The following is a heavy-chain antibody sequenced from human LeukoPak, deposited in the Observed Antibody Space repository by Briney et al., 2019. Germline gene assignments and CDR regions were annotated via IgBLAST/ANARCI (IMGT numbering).Heavy chain of an antibody. V-gene: IGHV4-39*07. Sequence: SDTLSLTCTVSGCSITSCGFYWVWLRQPPGKGLVWIGNIYYGGSAYYNPSLKSRVTISVDTSKNQFSLKLSSVTAADTAVYYCARLGDYYDSSGSKNPGYWGQGTLVTVSS. CDR2: IYYGGSA. J-gene: IGHJ4*02. CDR3: ARLGDYYDSSGSKNPGY. CDR1: GCSITSCGFY. D-gene: IGHD3-22*01.